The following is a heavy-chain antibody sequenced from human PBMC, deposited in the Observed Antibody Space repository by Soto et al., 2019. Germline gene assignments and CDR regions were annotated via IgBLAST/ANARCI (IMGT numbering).Heavy chain of an antibody. J-gene: IGHJ5*02. V-gene: IGHV1-69*13. CDR3: ASTRGYTWIQVPVPAAHFDP. CDR1: GDTFRSDA. Sequence: SVKVSCKASGDTFRSDAFVWGRQAPGQGLEWMGGIIPLYGTTDYAKKFKGRVTVTADAATTTTYMELRELTSDDTAVYYCASTRGYTWIQVPVPAAHFDPWGQGTVVTVSS. CDR2: IIPLYGTT. D-gene: IGHD5-12*01.